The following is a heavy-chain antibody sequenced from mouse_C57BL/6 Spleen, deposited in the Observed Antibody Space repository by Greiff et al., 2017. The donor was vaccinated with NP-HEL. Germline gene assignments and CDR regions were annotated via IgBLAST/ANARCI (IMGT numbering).Heavy chain of an antibody. J-gene: IGHJ3*01. V-gene: IGHV1-61*01. Sequence: VQLQQSGAELVRPGSSVKLSCKASGYTFTSYWMDWVKQRPGQGLEWIGNIYPSDSETHYNQKFKDKATLTVDKSSSTAYMQLSSLTSEDSAVYYCARGYDYDLAWFAYWGQGTLVTVSA. CDR1: GYTFTSYW. CDR3: ARGYDYDLAWFAY. D-gene: IGHD2-4*01. CDR2: IYPSDSET.